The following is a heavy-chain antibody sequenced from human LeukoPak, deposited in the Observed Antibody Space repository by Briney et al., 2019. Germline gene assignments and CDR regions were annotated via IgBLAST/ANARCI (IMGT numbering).Heavy chain of an antibody. J-gene: IGHJ4*02. CDR3: AKPPTNYGDYRYYFDY. D-gene: IGHD4-17*01. Sequence: AGGSLRLSCAASGFTVSSNYMSWVRQAPGKGLEWVSAISGSGGSTYYADSVKGRFTISRDNSKNTLYLQMNSLRAEDTAVYYCAKPPTNYGDYRYYFDYWGQGTLVTVSS. CDR2: ISGSGGST. V-gene: IGHV3-23*01. CDR1: GFTVSSNY.